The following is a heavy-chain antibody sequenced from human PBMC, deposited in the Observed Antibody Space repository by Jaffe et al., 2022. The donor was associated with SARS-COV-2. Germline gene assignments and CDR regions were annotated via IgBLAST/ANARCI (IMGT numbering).Heavy chain of an antibody. CDR2: IDHSGST. CDR1: GGSLSTYH. J-gene: IGHJ6*04. Sequence: QVQLQQWGAGLLKPSETLSLTCGVSGGSLSTYHWSWIRQSPGKGLEWIGEIDHSGSTDYNPSLKTRVTISVDTSKNQFSLKMYFVTAADTAVYFCAREDIRSIAVPAAIKSYYYMDVWGKGTTVTVSS. CDR3: AREDIRSIAVPAAIKSYYYMDV. D-gene: IGHD2-2*01. V-gene: IGHV4-34*01.